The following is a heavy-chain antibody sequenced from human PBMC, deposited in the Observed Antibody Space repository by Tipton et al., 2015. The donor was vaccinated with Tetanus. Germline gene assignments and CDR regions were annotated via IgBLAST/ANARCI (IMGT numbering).Heavy chain of an antibody. CDR2: IDPNSGDT. CDR3: ARDRGDYIYYGMDV. V-gene: IGHV1-2*02. D-gene: IGHD3-22*01. Sequence: QMQLVQSGAELKKPGASVKVSCTASGYTFTGYYTYWARQAPGQGLEWVGWIDPNSGDTIYAQNFQGRVTMTRDTSISTVYMELSRLRSDDTAVYYCARDRGDYIYYGMDVWGPGTTVTVSS. J-gene: IGHJ6*02. CDR1: GYTFTGYY.